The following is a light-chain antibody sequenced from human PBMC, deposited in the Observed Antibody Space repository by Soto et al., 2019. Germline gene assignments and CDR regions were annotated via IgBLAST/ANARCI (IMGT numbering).Light chain of an antibody. CDR2: DVS. J-gene: IGLJ1*01. Sequence: QSALTQPASVSGSPGQSITISCTGTSSDVGVYNYVSWYQHHPGKAPKLMIYDVSNRPSGVSNCFSGSKSGNTASLTISGLQAEDEADYYCSSYTSSSTYVFGTGTKLTVL. CDR1: SSDVGVYNY. CDR3: SSYTSSSTYV. V-gene: IGLV2-14*03.